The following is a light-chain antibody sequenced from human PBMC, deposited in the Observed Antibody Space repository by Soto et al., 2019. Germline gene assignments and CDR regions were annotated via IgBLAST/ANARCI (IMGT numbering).Light chain of an antibody. V-gene: IGKV1-33*01. CDR1: QDINDN. CDR3: QQYHHVPL. J-gene: IGKJ4*01. Sequence: DIQMTQSPSSLSASVGDRVTITCQASQDINDNVNWYQQKPGKAPNLLIYDASSLETGVPSRFSGSGSGTDFTFTISSLQPEDSATYYCQQYHHVPLFAGGTKVEIK. CDR2: DAS.